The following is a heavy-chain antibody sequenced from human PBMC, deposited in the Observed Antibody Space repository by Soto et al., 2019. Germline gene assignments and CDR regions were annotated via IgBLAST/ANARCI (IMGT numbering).Heavy chain of an antibody. D-gene: IGHD2-8*01. CDR2: IYYSGST. CDR3: ARAGCTNGVCSVANFDY. Sequence: SETLSLTCTVSGGSISSYYWSWIRQPPGKGLEWIGYIYYSGSTNYNPSLKSRVTISVDTSKNQFSLKLSSVTAADTAVYYCARAGCTNGVCSVANFDYWGQGTLVTVSS. CDR1: GGSISSYY. J-gene: IGHJ4*02. V-gene: IGHV4-59*01.